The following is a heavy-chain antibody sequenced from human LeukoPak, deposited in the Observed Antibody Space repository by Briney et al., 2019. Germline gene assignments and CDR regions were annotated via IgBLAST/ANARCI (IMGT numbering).Heavy chain of an antibody. D-gene: IGHD5-18*01. CDR3: ARGRGIQLWLDY. J-gene: IGHJ4*02. Sequence: ASVKVSCKASGGTFSSYAISWVRQAPGQGLEWMGRTIPIFGTANYAQKFQGRVTITTDESTSTAYMELSSLRSEDTAVYYCARGRGIQLWLDYWGQGTLVTVSS. CDR1: GGTFSSYA. CDR2: TIPIFGTA. V-gene: IGHV1-69*05.